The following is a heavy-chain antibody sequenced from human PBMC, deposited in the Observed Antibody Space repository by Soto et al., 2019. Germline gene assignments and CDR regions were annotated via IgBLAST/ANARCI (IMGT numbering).Heavy chain of an antibody. CDR2: ISSSSNTI. CDR3: ARVYDSAMLYYFYYMNV. J-gene: IGHJ6*03. V-gene: IGHV3-48*01. CDR1: GFTFSDYS. D-gene: IGHD3-10*01. Sequence: EVQLVASGGGLVQPGGSLRLSCAASGFTFSDYSMNWVRQAPGKGLEWVSYISSSSNTIHYADSVKGRFTISRDNARNSLYLQMNSLRAEDTAVYYCARVYDSAMLYYFYYMNVWGKGTTVTVSS.